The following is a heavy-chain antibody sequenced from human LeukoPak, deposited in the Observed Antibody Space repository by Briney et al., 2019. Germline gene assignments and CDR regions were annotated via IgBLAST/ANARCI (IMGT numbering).Heavy chain of an antibody. Sequence: PGGSLRLSCAASGFTFSSYAMSWVRQAPGKGLEWVSAISGSGGSTYYADSVKGRFTISRDNSKNTLYLQMNSLRAEDTAAYYCAKAEYSSGWYDAFDIWGQGTMVTVPS. CDR3: AKAEYSSGWYDAFDI. V-gene: IGHV3-23*01. CDR1: GFTFSSYA. D-gene: IGHD6-19*01. J-gene: IGHJ3*02. CDR2: ISGSGGST.